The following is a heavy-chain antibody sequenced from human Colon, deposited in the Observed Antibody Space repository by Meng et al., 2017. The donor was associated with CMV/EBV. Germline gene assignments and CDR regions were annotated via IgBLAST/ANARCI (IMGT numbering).Heavy chain of an antibody. V-gene: IGHV6-1*01. J-gene: IGHJ4*02. CDR2: TYYRSKWYN. Sequence: ISGDSVSSNSAAWNWIMQSPLRGLEWLGRTYYRSKWYNDYAVSVKSRITINPDTSKNQFSLQLNSVTPEDTAVYYCAGTGREGFDYWGQGTLVTVSS. CDR3: AGTGREGFDY. CDR1: GDSVSSNSAA. D-gene: IGHD6-13*01.